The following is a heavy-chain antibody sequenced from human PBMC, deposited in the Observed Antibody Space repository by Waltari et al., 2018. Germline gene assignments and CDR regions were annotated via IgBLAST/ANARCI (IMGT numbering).Heavy chain of an antibody. D-gene: IGHD3-10*01. CDR2: ISSASRTI. CDR3: TRVRGLENYGSGLVDY. Sequence: VQLVESGGGLVKSGWSLRLSCAASGFTFSSYSMNWVRQAPGKGLEWVSYISSASRTIYYADSVRGRFTISRDNAKNSLYLQMNSLRAEDTAVYYCTRVRGLENYGSGLVDYWGQGTLVTVSS. J-gene: IGHJ4*02. CDR1: GFTFSSYS. V-gene: IGHV3-48*04.